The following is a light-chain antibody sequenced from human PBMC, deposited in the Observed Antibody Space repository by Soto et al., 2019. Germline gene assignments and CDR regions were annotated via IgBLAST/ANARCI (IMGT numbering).Light chain of an antibody. CDR2: DVI. CDR3: CSYAGSYSLYV. CDR1: SSDVGGYNY. V-gene: IGLV2-11*01. J-gene: IGLJ1*01. Sequence: QSVLTQPRSVSGSRGQSVTISCTGTSSDVGGYNYVSWYQQHPGKAPKLMIYDVIKRPSGVPDRFSGSKSGNTASLTLSGLQAEDEADYYCCSYAGSYSLYVFGSGTKVTVL.